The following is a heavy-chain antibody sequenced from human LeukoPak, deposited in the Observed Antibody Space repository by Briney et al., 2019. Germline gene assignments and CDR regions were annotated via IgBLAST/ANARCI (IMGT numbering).Heavy chain of an antibody. V-gene: IGHV4-4*07. Sequence: PSETLSLTCTVSGGSINNYYWSWIRQPAGKGLEWIGRIYTSGNTNYNPSLKSRVTMSVDTSKNQFSLKLSSVTAADTAVYYCARAAIVVVPAAAYFDYRGQGTLVTVSS. CDR2: IYTSGNT. J-gene: IGHJ4*02. CDR1: GGSINNYY. CDR3: ARAAIVVVPAAAYFDY. D-gene: IGHD2-2*01.